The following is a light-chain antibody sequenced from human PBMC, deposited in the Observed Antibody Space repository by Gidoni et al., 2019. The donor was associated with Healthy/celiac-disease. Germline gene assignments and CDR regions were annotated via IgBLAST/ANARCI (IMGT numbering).Light chain of an antibody. CDR3: MQALQTPCS. J-gene: IGKJ2*04. CDR1: QTLQHSNGYNY. Sequence: VMTQSPRSLPVTPGEPASTSGRSSQTLQHSNGYNYLDWYLQKPGQSPQLLLYLGSNRASGVPDRFSGSGSGTDFTLKISRVEAEDVGVYYCMQALQTPCSFGQGTKLEI. CDR2: LGS. V-gene: IGKV2-28*01.